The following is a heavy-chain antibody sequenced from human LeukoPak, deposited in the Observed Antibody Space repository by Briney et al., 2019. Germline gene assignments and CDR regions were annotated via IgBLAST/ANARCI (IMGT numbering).Heavy chain of an antibody. CDR1: GGSISSYY. V-gene: IGHV4-59*01. J-gene: IGHJ6*03. CDR2: IYYSGST. CDR3: ARGPSDDYYYYYYMDV. D-gene: IGHD1-26*01. Sequence: PSETLSLTCTGSGGSISSYYWSWIRQPPGKGLEWIGYIYYSGSTNYNPSLKSRVTISVDTSKNQFSLKLSSVTAADTAVYYCARGPSDDYYYYYYMDVWGKGTTVTVSS.